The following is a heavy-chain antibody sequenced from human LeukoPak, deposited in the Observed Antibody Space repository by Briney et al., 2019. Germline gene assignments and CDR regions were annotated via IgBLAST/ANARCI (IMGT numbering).Heavy chain of an antibody. Sequence: PGGSLRLSCAASGFAFSSYNMNWVRQAPGKGLEWVSSISTSSSYMYYADSLKGRFTISRDNAKSSLFLQMNNLGAEDTAVYYCARVVIGEIYDFWSGYYNDWGQGTLVTVSS. D-gene: IGHD3-3*01. CDR2: ISTSSSYM. CDR3: ARVVIGEIYDFWSGYYND. CDR1: GFAFSSYN. J-gene: IGHJ4*02. V-gene: IGHV3-21*01.